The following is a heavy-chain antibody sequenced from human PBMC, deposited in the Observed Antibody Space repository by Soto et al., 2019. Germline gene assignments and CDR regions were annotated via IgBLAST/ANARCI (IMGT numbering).Heavy chain of an antibody. J-gene: IGHJ4*02. Sequence: PXVCLRLSCAASGFTFSSYEMNWVRQAPGKGLEWVSYISSSGSTIYYADSVKGRFTISRDNAKNSLYLQMNSLRAEDTAVYYCARVPIRWSRGATDYWGQGTLVTVSS. CDR2: ISSSGSTI. CDR3: ARVPIRWSRGATDY. D-gene: IGHD4-17*01. V-gene: IGHV3-48*03. CDR1: GFTFSSYE.